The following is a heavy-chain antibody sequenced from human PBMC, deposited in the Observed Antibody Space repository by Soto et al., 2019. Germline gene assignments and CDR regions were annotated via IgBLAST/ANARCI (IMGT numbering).Heavy chain of an antibody. D-gene: IGHD1-26*01. CDR2: ITGNGLNT. J-gene: IGHJ5*02. CDR3: VKDRRAIVGATPWFDP. Sequence: PGGSLRLSCSASGFTFSNYAMHWVRQAPGKGLEYVSAITGNGLNTYYADSVKGRFTISRDNSKNTLYLQVSSLRDDDTAVYYCVKDRRAIVGATPWFDPWGLGTLVTVS. V-gene: IGHV3-64D*06. CDR1: GFTFSNYA.